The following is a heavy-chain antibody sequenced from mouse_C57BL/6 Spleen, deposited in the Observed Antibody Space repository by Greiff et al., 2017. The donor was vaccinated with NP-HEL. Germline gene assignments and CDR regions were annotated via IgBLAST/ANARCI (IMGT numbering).Heavy chain of an antibody. D-gene: IGHD2-2*01. CDR1: GYSITSGYY. J-gene: IGHJ4*01. Sequence: DVQLQESGPGLVKPSQSLSLTCSVTGYSITSGYYWNWIRQFPGNKLEWMGYISYDGSNNYNPSLKNRISITRDTSKNQFFLKLNSVTTEDTATYYCARANYGYYYAMDYWGQGTSVTVSS. V-gene: IGHV3-6*01. CDR3: ARANYGYYYAMDY. CDR2: ISYDGSN.